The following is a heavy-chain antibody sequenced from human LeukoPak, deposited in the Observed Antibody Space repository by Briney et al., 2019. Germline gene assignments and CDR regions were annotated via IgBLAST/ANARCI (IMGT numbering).Heavy chain of an antibody. CDR3: VRQYCSGGTCYPYFHY. V-gene: IGHV3-7*04. CDR1: GFTFSTYW. CDR2: IKQDGTEK. J-gene: IGHJ4*02. Sequence: GGSLRLSCAASGFTFSTYWMSWVRQAPGKGLEWVANIKQDGTEKYYGDSVKGRFTISRDNAKNSLFLQMNSLRAEDTAVYYCVRQYCSGGTCYPYFHYGGQGSLVTVSS. D-gene: IGHD2-15*01.